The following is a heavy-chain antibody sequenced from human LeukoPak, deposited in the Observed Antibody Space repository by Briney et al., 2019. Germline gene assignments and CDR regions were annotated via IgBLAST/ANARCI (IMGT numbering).Heavy chain of an antibody. CDR3: AKSAGGSPESYRSKNGYYMDV. Sequence: GGSLRLSCAASGFTFSSYAMSWVRQAPGKGLEWVSAISGSGGSTYYADSVKGRFTISRDNSKNTLYLQMNSLRAEDTAVYYCAKSAGGSPESYRSKNGYYMDVWGKGTTVTVSS. J-gene: IGHJ6*03. CDR2: ISGSGGST. CDR1: GFTFSSYA. V-gene: IGHV3-23*01. D-gene: IGHD1-26*01.